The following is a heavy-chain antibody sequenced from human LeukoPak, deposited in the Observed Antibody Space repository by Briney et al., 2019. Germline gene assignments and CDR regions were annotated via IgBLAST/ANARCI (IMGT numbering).Heavy chain of an antibody. J-gene: IGHJ4*02. CDR1: GFTFSSYS. CDR2: ISSSSSYI. Sequence: GGSLRLSCAASGFTFSSYSMNWVRQAPGKGLEWVSSISSSSSYIYYADSVKGRFTISRDNAKNSLYLQMNSLRAEDTAIYYCAKDQYDSSGPFDNWGQGTLVTVSS. D-gene: IGHD3-22*01. V-gene: IGHV3-21*04. CDR3: AKDQYDSSGPFDN.